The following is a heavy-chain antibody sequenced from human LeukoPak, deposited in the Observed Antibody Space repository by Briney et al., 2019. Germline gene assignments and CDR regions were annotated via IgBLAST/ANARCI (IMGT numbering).Heavy chain of an antibody. J-gene: IGHJ4*02. Sequence: GGALQISCKGSGCTFTNYWIGWVRQMPGKGLEGMGIIYPGDSDTRYSPSFQGQVTISADKSISTAYLQWSSLKASDTAMYYCATYDYGGNWDFDYWGQGTLVTVSS. CDR1: GCTFTNYW. V-gene: IGHV5-51*01. CDR3: ATYDYGGNWDFDY. CDR2: IYPGDSDT. D-gene: IGHD4-23*01.